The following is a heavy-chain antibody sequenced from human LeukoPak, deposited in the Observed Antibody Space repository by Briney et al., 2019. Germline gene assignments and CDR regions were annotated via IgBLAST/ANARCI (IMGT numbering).Heavy chain of an antibody. CDR3: ARLRGIAARVGLDY. CDR1: GFTFSSYG. Sequence: GGSLRLSCAASGFTFSSYGMHWVRQAPGKGLEWVAFIRYDGSNKYYADSVKGRFTISRDNSKNTLYLQMNSLRAEDTAVYYCARLRGIAARVGLDYWGQGTLVTVSS. V-gene: IGHV3-30*02. D-gene: IGHD6-6*01. J-gene: IGHJ4*02. CDR2: IRYDGSNK.